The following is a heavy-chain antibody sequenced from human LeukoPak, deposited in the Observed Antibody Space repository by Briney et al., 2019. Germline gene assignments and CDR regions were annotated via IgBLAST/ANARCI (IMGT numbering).Heavy chain of an antibody. CDR3: ARDTAFGEMATIVGSFDY. CDR1: GFTFSDYY. CDR2: ISSSGSTI. Sequence: GGSLRLSCAASGFTFSDYYMSWIRQAPGKGLEWVSYISSSGSTIYCADSVKGRFTISRDNAKNSLYLQMNSLRAEDTAVYYCARDTAFGEMATIVGSFDYWGQGTLVTVSS. D-gene: IGHD5-24*01. J-gene: IGHJ4*02. V-gene: IGHV3-11*01.